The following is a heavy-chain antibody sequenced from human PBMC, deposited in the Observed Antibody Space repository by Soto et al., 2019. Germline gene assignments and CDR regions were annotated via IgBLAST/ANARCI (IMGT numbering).Heavy chain of an antibody. CDR2: ISGSGGST. V-gene: IGHV3-23*01. CDR1: GFTFSSYA. J-gene: IGHJ5*02. CDR3: AKDRFSSGYYRPNWFDP. Sequence: EVQLLESGGGLVQPGGSLRLSCAASGFTFSSYAMSWVRQAPGKGLEWVSAISGSGGSTYYADSVKGRFTISRDNSKNTLYLQMNSLRAEDTAVYYCAKDRFSSGYYRPNWFDPWGQGTLVTVSS. D-gene: IGHD3-22*01.